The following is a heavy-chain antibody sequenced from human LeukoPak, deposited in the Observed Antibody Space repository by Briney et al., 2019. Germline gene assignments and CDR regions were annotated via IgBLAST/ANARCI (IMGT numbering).Heavy chain of an antibody. CDR2: MSYSGST. Sequence: SDTLSLTCTVSGGSISSYYWSWIRQPPGKGLEWIGYMSYSGSTNYNPSLKSRVTISIDTSENHFSLRLSSVTAADTAIYYCARRSLRNSSWDSWVQGTLVTVSS. CDR1: GGSISSYY. V-gene: IGHV4-59*08. CDR3: ARRSLRNSSWDS. D-gene: IGHD6-13*01. J-gene: IGHJ4*02.